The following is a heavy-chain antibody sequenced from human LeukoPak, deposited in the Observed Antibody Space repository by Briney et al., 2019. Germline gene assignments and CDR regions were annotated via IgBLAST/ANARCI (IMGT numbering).Heavy chain of an antibody. CDR1: GGTFSSYA. V-gene: IGHV1-69*05. J-gene: IGHJ3*02. D-gene: IGHD6-13*01. CDR2: IIPIFGTA. Sequence: SVKVSCKASGGTFSSYAISWVRQAPEQGLEWMGRIIPIFGTANYAQKFQGRVTITTDESTSTAYMELSSLRSEDTAVYYCARDSSSWEGGAFDIWGQGTMVTVSS. CDR3: ARDSSSWEGGAFDI.